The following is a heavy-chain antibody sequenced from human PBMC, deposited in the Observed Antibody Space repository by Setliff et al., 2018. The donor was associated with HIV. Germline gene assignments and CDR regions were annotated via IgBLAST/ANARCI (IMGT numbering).Heavy chain of an antibody. CDR3: ARRETQLWDDPFDV. V-gene: IGHV4-34*01. CDR2: VNHSGHT. CDR1: GESCSDYY. J-gene: IGHJ3*01. D-gene: IGHD1-26*01. Sequence: PSETLSLTCAVYGESCSDYYWSWIRQAPGKGLEWIGEVNHSGHTKYHPSLKSRLTVSVNPSKKQFSMKLTSVTAADTAVYYCARRETQLWDDPFDVWGQGTMVTVSS.